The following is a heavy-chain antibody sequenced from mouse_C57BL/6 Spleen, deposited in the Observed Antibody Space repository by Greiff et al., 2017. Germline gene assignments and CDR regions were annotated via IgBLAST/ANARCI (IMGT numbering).Heavy chain of an antibody. Sequence: QVQLKQPGAELVKPGASVKVSCKASGYTFTSYWMHWVKQRPGQGLEWIGRIHPSDSDTNYNQKFKGKATLTVDKSSSAAYMPRSSLTSEDSAVYYCAIRATVVATEYFDVWGTGTTVTVSS. CDR1: GYTFTSYW. CDR2: IHPSDSDT. V-gene: IGHV1-74*01. CDR3: AIRATVVATEYFDV. J-gene: IGHJ1*03. D-gene: IGHD1-1*01.